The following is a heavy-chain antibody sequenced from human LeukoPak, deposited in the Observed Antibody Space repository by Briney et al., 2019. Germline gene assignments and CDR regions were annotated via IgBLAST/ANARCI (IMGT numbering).Heavy chain of an antibody. D-gene: IGHD3-22*01. CDR3: ARGGGYEKRYYFDY. CDR1: GGTFSSYA. J-gene: IGHJ4*02. Sequence: GSSVKVSCKASGGTFSSYAISWVRQAPGQGLEWMGGIIPIFGTANYAQKFQGRVTMTRNTSISTAYMELSSLRSEDTAVYYCARGGGYEKRYYFDYWGQGTLVTVSS. CDR2: IIPIFGTA. V-gene: IGHV1-69*05.